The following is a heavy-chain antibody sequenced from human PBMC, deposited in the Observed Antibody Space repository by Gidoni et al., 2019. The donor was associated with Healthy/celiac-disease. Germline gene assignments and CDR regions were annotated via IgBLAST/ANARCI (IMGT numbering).Heavy chain of an antibody. V-gene: IGHV3-48*03. CDR2: ISSSGSTI. Sequence: EVQLVESGGGLVQPGGSLRLACETSGFTFSSYELNWVRQAPGKGLEWVSYISSSGSTIYYADSVKGRFTISRDNAKNSLYLQMNSLRAEDTAVYYCARASYSGYDYNYYYYMDVWGKGTTVTVSS. D-gene: IGHD5-12*01. CDR1: GFTFSSYE. CDR3: ARASYSGYDYNYYYYMDV. J-gene: IGHJ6*03.